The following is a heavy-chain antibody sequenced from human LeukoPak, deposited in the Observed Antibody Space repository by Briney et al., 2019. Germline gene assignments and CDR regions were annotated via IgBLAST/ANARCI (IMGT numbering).Heavy chain of an antibody. CDR2: HSHSGSA. CDR1: GASINSDTYY. Sequence: PSETLSLTCTASGASINSDTYYWGWIRQPPGTGLEWIGTHSHSGSAYYNPSLRSRITMSLDTSENQLSLKLYSVTAADTAIYYCARYQTGTMFAVWGQGTLVTISS. D-gene: IGHD1/OR15-1a*01. J-gene: IGHJ4*02. CDR3: ARYQTGTMFAV. V-gene: IGHV4-39*07.